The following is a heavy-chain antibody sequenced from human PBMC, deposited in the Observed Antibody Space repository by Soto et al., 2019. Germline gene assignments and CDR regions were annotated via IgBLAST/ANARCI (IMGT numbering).Heavy chain of an antibody. Sequence: QVQLVQSGAEVKKPGASVKVSCKASGYTFTGYYMHWVRQAPGQGLEWMGWINPNSGGTNYAQKFQGRVTMTRDTSISTAYMELSRLRSDDTAVYYCARVTAVAGTRKVNWFDPWGQGTLVTVSS. CDR1: GYTFTGYY. D-gene: IGHD6-19*01. J-gene: IGHJ5*02. V-gene: IGHV1-2*02. CDR3: ARVTAVAGTRKVNWFDP. CDR2: INPNSGGT.